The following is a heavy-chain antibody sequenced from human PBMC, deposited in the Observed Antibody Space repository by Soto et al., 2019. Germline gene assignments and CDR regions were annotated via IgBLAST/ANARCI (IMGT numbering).Heavy chain of an antibody. CDR3: AMAGSGAINWFDP. J-gene: IGHJ5*02. Sequence: GGSLRLSCAASGFTFSSYAMSWVRQAPGKGLEWVSAISGSGGSTYYADSVKGRFTISRDNAKNSLYLQMNSLRAEDTAVYYCAMAGSGAINWFDPWGQGTLVTVSS. CDR2: ISGSGGST. CDR1: GFTFSSYA. V-gene: IGHV3-23*01. D-gene: IGHD3-10*01.